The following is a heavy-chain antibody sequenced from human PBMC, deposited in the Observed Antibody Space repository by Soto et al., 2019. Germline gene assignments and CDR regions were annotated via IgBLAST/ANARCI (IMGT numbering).Heavy chain of an antibody. CDR1: GYSFTSYW. CDR2: IYPGDSDT. J-gene: IGHJ4*02. V-gene: IGHV5-51*01. CDR3: AKTTYSSSWYYYFDY. D-gene: IGHD6-13*01. Sequence: GESLKISCKGSGYSFTSYWIGWVRQTPGKGLEWMGIIYPGDSDTRYSPSFQGQVTISADKSISTAYLQWSSLKASDTAMYYCAKTTYSSSWYYYFDYWGQGTLVTVSS.